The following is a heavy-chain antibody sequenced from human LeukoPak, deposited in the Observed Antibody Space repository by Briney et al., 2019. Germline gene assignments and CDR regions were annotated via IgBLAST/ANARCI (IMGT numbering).Heavy chain of an antibody. CDR1: GGSISSSSYY. J-gene: IGHJ4*02. V-gene: IGHV4-39*07. CDR2: IYYSGST. D-gene: IGHD3-22*01. CDR3: ARDHPANYYDSSGYYTTFGY. Sequence: PSETLSLTCTVSGGSISSSSYYWGWIRQPPGKGLEWIGRIYYSGSTYYNPSLKSRVTISVDTSKNQFSLKLSSVTAADTAVYYCARDHPANYYDSSGYYTTFGYWGQGTLVTVSS.